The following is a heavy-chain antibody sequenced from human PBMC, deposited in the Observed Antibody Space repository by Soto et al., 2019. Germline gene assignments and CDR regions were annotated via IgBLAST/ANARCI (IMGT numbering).Heavy chain of an antibody. CDR1: GFTFSTYW. CDR3: AGWGGHDYNY. D-gene: IGHD3-16*01. V-gene: IGHV3-7*03. J-gene: IGHJ4*02. Sequence: EVQLLGSGGGLVQPGGSLRLSCVASGFTFSTYWMNWVRQAPGMGLEWVANINPDGSVGSYVDSVKGRFTTSRDNAKNSLYLQKNSLRADDTAVYFCAGWGGHDYNYWGQGILVTVSS. CDR2: INPDGSVG.